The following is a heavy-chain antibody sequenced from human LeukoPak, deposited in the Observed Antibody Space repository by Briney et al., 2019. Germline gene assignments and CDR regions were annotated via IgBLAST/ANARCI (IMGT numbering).Heavy chain of an antibody. V-gene: IGHV4-34*01. CDR3: ARGRYSSGPFDY. D-gene: IGHD6-19*01. Sequence: SETLSFTCAVYGGSFSGYYWSWIRQPPGKGLEWIGEINHSGSTNYNPSLKSRVTISVDTSKNQFSLKLSSVTAADTAVYYCARGRYSSGPFDYWGQGTLVTVSS. CDR1: GGSFSGYY. J-gene: IGHJ4*02. CDR2: INHSGST.